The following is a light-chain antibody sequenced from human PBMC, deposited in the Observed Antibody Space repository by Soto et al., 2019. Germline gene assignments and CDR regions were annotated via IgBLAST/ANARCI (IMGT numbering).Light chain of an antibody. V-gene: IGKV3-15*01. J-gene: IGKJ4*01. CDR1: QSVRSN. CDR3: QQYQDWPPLT. Sequence: EIVMTQSPATLSVSPGERATLSCRASQSVRSNLAWYQLKPGQAPRLLIIGASTRATAIPARFSGSGSGTYYTLTISSLQSEDFAVYYCQQYQDWPPLTFGGGTKVEIK. CDR2: GAS.